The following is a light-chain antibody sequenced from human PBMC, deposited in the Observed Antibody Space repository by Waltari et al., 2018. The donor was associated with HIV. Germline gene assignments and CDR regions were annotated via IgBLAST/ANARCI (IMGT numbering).Light chain of an antibody. CDR1: SSDVCGYNA. CDR3: SSYTSSGTWV. J-gene: IGLJ3*02. Sequence: HSALTQPASVSGSPGQSLTISCTGTSSDVCGYNAVAWYQQHPGKAPILVIYEVSNRPSGVSNRFSGSKSGNTASLTISGLQAEDEADYYCSSYTSSGTWVFGGGTKLTVL. V-gene: IGLV2-14*01. CDR2: EVS.